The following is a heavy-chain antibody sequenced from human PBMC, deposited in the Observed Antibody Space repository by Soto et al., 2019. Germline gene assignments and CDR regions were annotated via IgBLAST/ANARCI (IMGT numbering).Heavy chain of an antibody. CDR3: ARGIAAAGTLWFDP. CDR1: GGSFSGYY. CDR2: INHSGST. J-gene: IGHJ5*02. D-gene: IGHD6-13*01. V-gene: IGHV4-34*01. Sequence: ETLSLTCAVYGGSFSGYYWSWIRQPPGKGLEWIGEINHSGSTNYNPSLKSRVTISVDTSKNQFSLKLSSVTAADTAVYYCARGIAAAGTLWFDPWGQGTLVTVSS.